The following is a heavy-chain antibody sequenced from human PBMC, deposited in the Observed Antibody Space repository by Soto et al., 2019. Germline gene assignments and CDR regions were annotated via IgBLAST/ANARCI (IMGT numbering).Heavy chain of an antibody. CDR3: ARDSGSSWVRGIFDY. CDR1: GFTFSSYA. CDR2: ISYDGSNK. D-gene: IGHD6-13*01. J-gene: IGHJ4*02. Sequence: GSLRLSCAASGFTFSSYAMHWVRQAPGKGLEWVTVISYDGSNKYYADSVKGRFTISRDNSKNTLYLQMNSLRAEDTAVYYCARDSGSSWVRGIFDYWGQGTLVTVSS. V-gene: IGHV3-30-3*01.